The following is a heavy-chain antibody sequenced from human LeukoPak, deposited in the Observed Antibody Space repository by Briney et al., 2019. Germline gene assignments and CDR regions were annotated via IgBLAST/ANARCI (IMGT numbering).Heavy chain of an antibody. Sequence: SETLSLTCTVSGGSISSYYWSWIRQPPGKGLEWMGYIYYSGSTNYNPSLKSRVTISVDTSKNQFSLKLSSVTAADTAVYYCARDTPYYYGSGSYYLRERRFDYWGQGTLVTVSS. V-gene: IGHV4-59*01. D-gene: IGHD3-10*01. CDR3: ARDTPYYYGSGSYYLRERRFDY. J-gene: IGHJ4*02. CDR2: IYYSGST. CDR1: GGSISSYY.